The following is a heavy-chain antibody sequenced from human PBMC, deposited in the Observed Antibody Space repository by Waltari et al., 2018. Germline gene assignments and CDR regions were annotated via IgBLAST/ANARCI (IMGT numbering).Heavy chain of an antibody. Sequence: EVQLVESGGGLVQTGGSLRLSCAASGLGVSHYGMDWVRQVPGKGLVWVARTNKDGSGTAYADFVEGRLTISRDNAKSTLHLQMTSLTAEDTAVYYCVREKDLGGTCVFDFWGRGTLVTVSS. CDR3: VREKDLGGTCVFDF. CDR2: TNKDGSGT. CDR1: GLGVSHYG. V-gene: IGHV3-74*01. J-gene: IGHJ4*02. D-gene: IGHD1-26*01.